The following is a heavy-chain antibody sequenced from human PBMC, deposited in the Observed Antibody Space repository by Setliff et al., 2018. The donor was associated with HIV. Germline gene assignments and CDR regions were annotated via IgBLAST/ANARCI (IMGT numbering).Heavy chain of an antibody. CDR1: GFTFSSYS. V-gene: IGHV3-48*01. CDR2: ISSSSSTI. J-gene: IGHJ4*02. CDR3: ARDYSSSWYGPFDY. Sequence: QSGGSLRLSCAASGFTFSSYSMNWVRQAPGKGLEWVSYISSSSSTIYYADSVKGRFTISRDNAKNSLYLQMNSLRAEDTAVYYCARDYSSSWYGPFDYWGQGTLVTVSS. D-gene: IGHD6-13*01.